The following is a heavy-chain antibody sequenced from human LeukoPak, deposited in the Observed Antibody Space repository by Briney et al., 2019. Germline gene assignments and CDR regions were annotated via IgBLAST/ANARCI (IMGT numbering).Heavy chain of an antibody. CDR3: AREVGYCSGGSCYSHDY. CDR1: GGSISSGSYY. D-gene: IGHD2-15*01. V-gene: IGHV4-61*02. Sequence: PSQTLSLTCTVSGGSISSGSYYWSWIRQPAGKGLEWIGRIYTSGSTNYNPSLKSRVTISVDTSKNQFSLKLSSVTAADTAVYYCAREVGYCSGGSCYSHDYWGQGTLVTVSS. CDR2: IYTSGST. J-gene: IGHJ4*02.